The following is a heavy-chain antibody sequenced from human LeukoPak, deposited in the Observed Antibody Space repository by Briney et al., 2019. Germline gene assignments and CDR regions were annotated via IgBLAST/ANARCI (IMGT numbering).Heavy chain of an antibody. J-gene: IGHJ4*02. CDR1: GYTFTSYY. V-gene: IGHV1-46*01. CDR3: ARSNWQWLFVY. CDR2: INPSGGST. Sequence: ASVKVSCKASGYTFTSYYMHWVRQAPGQGLEWMGIINPSGGSTSYAQKFQGRVTMTRDMSTSTVYMELSSLRSEDTAVYYCARSNWQWLFVYWGQGTLVTVSS. D-gene: IGHD6-19*01.